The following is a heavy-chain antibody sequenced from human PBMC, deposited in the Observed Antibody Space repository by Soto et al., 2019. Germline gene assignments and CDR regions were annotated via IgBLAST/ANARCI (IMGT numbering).Heavy chain of an antibody. J-gene: IGHJ6*02. D-gene: IGHD6-13*01. CDR1: GYTFTSYD. V-gene: IGHV1-8*01. CDR2: MNPNSGNT. Sequence: QVQLVQSGAEVKKPGASVKVSCKASGYTFTSYDINWVRQATGQGLEWMGWMNPNSGNTGYAQKFQGRVTMTRNTSISTAYMELSSLRSEDTAVYYCAREVAAAGTGLGNYYYYYGMDVWGQGTTVTVSS. CDR3: AREVAAAGTGLGNYYYYYGMDV.